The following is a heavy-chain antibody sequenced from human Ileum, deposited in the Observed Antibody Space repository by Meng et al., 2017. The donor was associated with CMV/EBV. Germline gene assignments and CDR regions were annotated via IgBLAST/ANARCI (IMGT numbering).Heavy chain of an antibody. CDR2: INPSGDST. V-gene: IGHV1-46*01. Sequence: GHTFTRYYLHWVRQATGQGLEWMGIINPSGDSTSYEQKFQGRVTMTRDTSTSTVYMELSSLRSDDTAVYYCARDVSPGIVAAGYFDYWGQGTLVTVSS. D-gene: IGHD6-13*01. CDR3: ARDVSPGIVAAGYFDY. CDR1: GHTFTRYY. J-gene: IGHJ4*02.